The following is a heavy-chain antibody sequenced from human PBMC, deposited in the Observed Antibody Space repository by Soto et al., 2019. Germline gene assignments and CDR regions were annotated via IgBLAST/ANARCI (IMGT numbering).Heavy chain of an antibody. CDR3: AKGLLRYFDWLGVFDR. Sequence: VQLLESGGGLVQPGGSLRLSCAASGFTFSSYAMSWVRQAPGKGLEWVSAISGSGGSTYYADSVKGRFTISRDNSKNTLYLQMNSLRAEDTAVYYCAKGLLRYFDWLGVFDRWGQGTLVTVSS. D-gene: IGHD3-9*01. CDR1: GFTFSSYA. V-gene: IGHV3-23*01. CDR2: ISGSGGST. J-gene: IGHJ5*02.